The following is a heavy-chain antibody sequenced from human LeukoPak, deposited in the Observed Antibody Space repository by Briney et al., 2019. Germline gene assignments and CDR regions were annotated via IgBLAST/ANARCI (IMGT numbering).Heavy chain of an antibody. J-gene: IGHJ4*02. D-gene: IGHD1-14*01. CDR1: GGSISSYY. CDR3: ARGERDLQPFGY. Sequence: SETLSLTCTISGGSISSYYWSWIRQPAGKGLEWIGRIYTSGSTNYNPSLRSRVTMSIDTSKNQFSLKLSSVTAADTAVYYCARGERDLQPFGYWGQGTLVTVSS. CDR2: IYTSGST. V-gene: IGHV4-4*07.